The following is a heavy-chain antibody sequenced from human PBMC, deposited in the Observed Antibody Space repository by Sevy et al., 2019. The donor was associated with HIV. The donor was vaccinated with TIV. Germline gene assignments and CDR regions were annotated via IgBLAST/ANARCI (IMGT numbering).Heavy chain of an antibody. CDR3: AREGCTKPHDY. CDR1: GFTFSKYS. V-gene: IGHV3-23*01. CDR2: LSFGCGEI. D-gene: IGHD2-8*01. Sequence: GGCLRLSCAASGFTFSKYSMSWVRQPPGKGLERVSTLSFGCGEINYADSVKGRFTISRVNSKSSVYLQMNNLGPDDTAVHYCAREGCTKPHDYWGQGTLVTVSS. J-gene: IGHJ4*02.